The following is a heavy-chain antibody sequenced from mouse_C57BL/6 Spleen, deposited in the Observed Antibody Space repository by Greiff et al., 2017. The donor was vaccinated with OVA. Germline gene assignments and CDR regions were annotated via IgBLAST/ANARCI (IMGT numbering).Heavy chain of an antibody. Sequence: EVKLMESEGGLVQPGSSMKLSCTASGFTFSDYYMAWVRQVPEKGLEWVANINYDGSSTYYLDSLKSRFIISRDNAKNILYLQMSSLKSEDTATYYCARDRAYYSNYWYFDVWGTGTTVTVSS. D-gene: IGHD2-5*01. V-gene: IGHV5-16*01. J-gene: IGHJ1*03. CDR1: GFTFSDYY. CDR2: INYDGSST. CDR3: ARDRAYYSNYWYFDV.